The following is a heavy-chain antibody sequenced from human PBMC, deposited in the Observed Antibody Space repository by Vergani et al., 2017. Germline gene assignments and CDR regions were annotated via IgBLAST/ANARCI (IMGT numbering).Heavy chain of an antibody. Sequence: QLPASGPGLVKPSETLSLTCTVSGGSISSYYWSWIRQPPGKGLEWIGYIYYSGSTNYNPSLKSRVTISVDTSKNQFSLKLSSVTAADTAVYYCAGVSTKVMVRGVELDYWGQGTLVTVSS. J-gene: IGHJ4*02. CDR3: AGVSTKVMVRGVELDY. CDR1: GGSISSYY. D-gene: IGHD3-10*01. CDR2: IYYSGST. V-gene: IGHV4-59*01.